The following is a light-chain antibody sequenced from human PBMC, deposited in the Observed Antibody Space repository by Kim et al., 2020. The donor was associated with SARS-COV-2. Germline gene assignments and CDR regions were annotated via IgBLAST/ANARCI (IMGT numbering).Light chain of an antibody. CDR1: SSDVGGYNY. J-gene: IGLJ2*01. CDR3: CSYAGSYTVV. CDR2: DVS. V-gene: IGLV2-11*01. Sequence: GQSGTISCTGTSSDVGGYNYVSWYQQHPGKAPQLMIYDVSKRPSGVPDRFSGSKSGNTASLTISGLQAEDEADYYCCSYAGSYTVVFGGGTQLTVL.